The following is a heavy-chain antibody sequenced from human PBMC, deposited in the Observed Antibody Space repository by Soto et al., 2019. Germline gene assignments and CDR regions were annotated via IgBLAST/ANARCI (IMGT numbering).Heavy chain of an antibody. CDR1: GFTVSSNY. D-gene: IGHD6-19*01. V-gene: IGHV3-53*01. J-gene: IGHJ4*02. CDR3: ASGGSGWQHYGY. CDR2: IYSGGST. Sequence: GGSLRLSCAASGFTVSSNYMSWVRQAPGKGLEWVSVIYSGGSTYYADSVKGRFTISRDNFKNTLYLQMNSVRADDTAVYYCASGGSGWQHYGYWGQGTLVPVSS.